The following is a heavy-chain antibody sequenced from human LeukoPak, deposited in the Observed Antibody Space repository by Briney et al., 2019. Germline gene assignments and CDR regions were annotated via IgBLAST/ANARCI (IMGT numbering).Heavy chain of an antibody. J-gene: IGHJ6*02. Sequence: GGSLRLSCAASGFTFSSYAMHWVRQAPGKGLEWVAVISYDGSNKYYADSVKGRFTISRDNSKNTLYLQMNSLRAEDTAVYYCAKRRYYDSSGPARIYYYYYGMDVWGQGTTVTVSS. D-gene: IGHD3-22*01. V-gene: IGHV3-30*04. CDR3: AKRRYYDSSGPARIYYYYYGMDV. CDR2: ISYDGSNK. CDR1: GFTFSSYA.